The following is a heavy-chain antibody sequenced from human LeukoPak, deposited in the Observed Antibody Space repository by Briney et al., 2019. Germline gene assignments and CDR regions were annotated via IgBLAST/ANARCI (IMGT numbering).Heavy chain of an antibody. Sequence: ASVKVSCKASGYTFTSYDINWVRQATGQGLEWMGWMNPNSGNTGYAQKFQGRVTMTRNTSISTAYMELSSPRSEDTAVYYCARSTSSSWWGIYYYYYYGMDVWGQGTTVTVSS. D-gene: IGHD6-13*01. CDR1: GYTFTSYD. J-gene: IGHJ6*02. CDR2: MNPNSGNT. V-gene: IGHV1-8*01. CDR3: ARSTSSSWWGIYYYYYYGMDV.